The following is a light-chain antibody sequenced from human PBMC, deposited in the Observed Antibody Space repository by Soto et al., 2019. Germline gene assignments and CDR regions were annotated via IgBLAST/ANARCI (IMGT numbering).Light chain of an antibody. CDR1: QSISSNY. J-gene: IGKJ2*01. CDR2: GAS. V-gene: IGKV3-20*01. Sequence: VLTQSPGTLSLSPGERATISCRASQSISSNYLAWYQHKPGQAPRHLIYGASSRATGIPHRFSGSESGTDFTLTISRLEPEDCGVFYCQQYGNSPPYTFGQGTRLEIK. CDR3: QQYGNSPPYT.